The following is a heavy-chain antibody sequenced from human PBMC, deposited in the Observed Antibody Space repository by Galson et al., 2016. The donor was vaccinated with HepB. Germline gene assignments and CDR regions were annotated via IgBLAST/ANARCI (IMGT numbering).Heavy chain of an antibody. CDR1: GFTFRSYW. CDR3: ARGRAAAGLSFDY. D-gene: IGHD6-13*01. Sequence: SLRLSCAASGFTFRSYWMSWVRQAPGKGLEWVANIKQGGSDKYYVDSVKGRFTISRDNAKNSLYLQMNSLRAEDTAVYYCARGRAAAGLSFDYWGQGTLVTVSS. J-gene: IGHJ4*02. CDR2: IKQGGSDK. V-gene: IGHV3-7*01.